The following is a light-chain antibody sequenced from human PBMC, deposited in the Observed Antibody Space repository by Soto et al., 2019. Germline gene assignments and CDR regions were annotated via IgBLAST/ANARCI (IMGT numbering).Light chain of an antibody. CDR1: QAIRND. J-gene: IGKJ1*01. V-gene: IGKV1-6*01. Sequence: AIQITQSPSSLSASVGDRVTITCRAIQAIRNDLVWYQQKPGKAPNLLIFGASNLQPGVPFRFSASGSGTNFTLTISNLQPEDFASYYCLQDYTYPWTFGQGTKVDIK. CDR3: LQDYTYPWT. CDR2: GAS.